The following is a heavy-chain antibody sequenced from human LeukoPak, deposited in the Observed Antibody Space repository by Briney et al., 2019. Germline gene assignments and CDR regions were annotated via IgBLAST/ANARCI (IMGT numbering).Heavy chain of an antibody. CDR2: MNPNSGNT. CDR3: ARGPGSSGYYYYYMDV. Sequence: ASVKVSCKASEYTFTSYDINWVRQATGQGPEWMGWMNPNSGNTGYAQKFQGRVTMTRNTSISTAYMELSSLRSEDTAVYYCARGPGSSGYYYYYMDVWGKGTTVTVSS. V-gene: IGHV1-8*01. D-gene: IGHD6-19*01. J-gene: IGHJ6*03. CDR1: EYTFTSYD.